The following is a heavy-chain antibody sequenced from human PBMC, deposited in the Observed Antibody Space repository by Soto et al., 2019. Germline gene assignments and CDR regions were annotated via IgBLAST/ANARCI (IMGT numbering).Heavy chain of an antibody. Sequence: AAVKFSFNPAGSIFTADSIHSPRQAPGQSFECMGRINAGNGDTKYSKKFLDSTTITRDTSATTAYMELVTLKSEDTAVYISARDPHTSRSYYIDLWGPGTLVTVSS. CDR3: ARDPHTSRSYYIDL. D-gene: IGHD2-15*01. CDR2: INAGNGDT. J-gene: IGHJ5*02. CDR1: GSIFTADS. V-gene: IGHV1-3*01.